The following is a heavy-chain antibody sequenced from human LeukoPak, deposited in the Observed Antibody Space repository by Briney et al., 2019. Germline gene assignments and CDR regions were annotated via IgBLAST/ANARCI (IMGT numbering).Heavy chain of an antibody. Sequence: GALRLSCAASGFTFSSYWMSWVRQAPGKGLEWLANIKQDGSEKYYVDSVKGRFTTSRDNAKHSLYLQMNSLRAEDTAVYYCARVVAQLWPNWFDPWGQGTLVTVSS. J-gene: IGHJ5*02. CDR1: GFTFSSYW. CDR3: ARVVAQLWPNWFDP. D-gene: IGHD5-18*01. V-gene: IGHV3-7*01. CDR2: IKQDGSEK.